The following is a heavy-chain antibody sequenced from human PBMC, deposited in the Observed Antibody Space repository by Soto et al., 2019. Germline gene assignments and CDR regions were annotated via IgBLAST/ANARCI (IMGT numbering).Heavy chain of an antibody. CDR2: ISYDGSNK. Sequence: GVSLSLSCAASGFTFSSYAMHWVRQAPGKGLEWVAVISYDGSNKYYADSVKGRFTISRDNSKNTLYLQMNSLRAEDTAVYYCARGVVVPAASCMDVWGQGTTVTVSS. J-gene: IGHJ6*02. CDR1: GFTFSSYA. D-gene: IGHD2-2*01. CDR3: ARGVVVPAASCMDV. V-gene: IGHV3-30-3*01.